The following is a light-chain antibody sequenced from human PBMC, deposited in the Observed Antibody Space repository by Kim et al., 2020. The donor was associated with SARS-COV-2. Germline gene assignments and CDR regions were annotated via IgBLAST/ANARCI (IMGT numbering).Light chain of an antibody. V-gene: IGKV1-9*01. J-gene: IGKJ4*01. CDR2: AAS. Sequence: DIQLTQSPSFLSASVGDRVTITCRASQGISSYLAWYQQKPGKAPKLLIYAASTLQSGVPSRFSGSGSGTEFTLTISSLQPEDFATYYCQQLNSYLALTFGGGTKLGS. CDR3: QQLNSYLALT. CDR1: QGISSY.